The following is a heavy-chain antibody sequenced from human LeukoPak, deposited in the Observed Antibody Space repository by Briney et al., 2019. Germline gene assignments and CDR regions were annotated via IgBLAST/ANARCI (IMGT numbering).Heavy chain of an antibody. CDR1: GFTFSSYS. Sequence: GGSLRLSCAASGFTFSSYSMHWVRQAPGKGLEWVSSISSSTTYIYYADSVKGRFTISRDNSKNTLYLQMNSLRAEDTAVYYCATTAPLEFDYWGQGTLVTVSS. J-gene: IGHJ4*02. D-gene: IGHD3-3*01. V-gene: IGHV3-21*01. CDR3: ATTAPLEFDY. CDR2: ISSSTTYI.